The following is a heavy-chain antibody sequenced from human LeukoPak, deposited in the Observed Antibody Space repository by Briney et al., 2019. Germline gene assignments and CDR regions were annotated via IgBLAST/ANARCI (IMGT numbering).Heavy chain of an antibody. D-gene: IGHD6-13*01. J-gene: IGHJ5*02. CDR3: ARDKEYSSSWYVWFDP. V-gene: IGHV1-2*02. Sequence: ASVKVSCQASGYTLTGYYMHWVRQAPGQGLEWMGWINPNSGGTNYAQKFQGRVTMTRDTSISTAYMELSGLRSDDTAVYYCARDKEYSSSWYVWFDPWGQGTLVTVSS. CDR2: INPNSGGT. CDR1: GYTLTGYY.